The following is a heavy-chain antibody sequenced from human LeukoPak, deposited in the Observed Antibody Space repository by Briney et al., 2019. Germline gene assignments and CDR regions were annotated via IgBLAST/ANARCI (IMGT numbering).Heavy chain of an antibody. J-gene: IGHJ3*02. CDR3: ARIHRDYYYDSSGYLVGAFDI. D-gene: IGHD3-22*01. Sequence: SETLSLTCRVSGASINSGSNYWGWIRQPPGKTLEWIGSIYSSGSTYYNPSLKSRVTISVDTSKSQFSLKLTSVTAADTAVYYCARIHRDYYYDSSGYLVGAFDIWGQGTMVTVSS. CDR1: GASINSGSNY. V-gene: IGHV4-39*07. CDR2: IYSSGST.